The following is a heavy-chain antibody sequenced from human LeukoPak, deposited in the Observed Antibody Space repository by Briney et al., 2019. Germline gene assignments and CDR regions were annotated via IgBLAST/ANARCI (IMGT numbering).Heavy chain of an antibody. J-gene: IGHJ3*02. CDR3: ARDYTYYYDSSGYWDAFDI. D-gene: IGHD3-22*01. CDR1: GFTFSSCS. CDR2: ISSSSSTI. Sequence: GGSLRLSCAASGFTFSSCSMNWVRQAPGKGLEWVSYISSSSSTIYYADSVKDRFTISRDNAKNSLYLQMNSLRAEDTAVYYCARDYTYYYDSSGYWDAFDIWGQGTMVTVSS. V-gene: IGHV3-48*04.